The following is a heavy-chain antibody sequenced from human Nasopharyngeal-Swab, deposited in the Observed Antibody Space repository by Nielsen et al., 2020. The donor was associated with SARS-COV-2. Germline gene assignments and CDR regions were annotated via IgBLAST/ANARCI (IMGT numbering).Heavy chain of an antibody. J-gene: IGHJ5*02. CDR3: ARWANWFDP. CDR2: IWYDGSNK. D-gene: IGHD4-23*01. V-gene: IGHV3-33*01. Sequence: GGSLRLSCAASGFPFSSYGIHWVRLAPGKGQEWVAVIWYDGSNKYYADSVKGRFTISRDNSKNTLYLQMNSLRAEDTAVYYWARWANWFDPWGQGTRGTV. CDR1: GFPFSSYG.